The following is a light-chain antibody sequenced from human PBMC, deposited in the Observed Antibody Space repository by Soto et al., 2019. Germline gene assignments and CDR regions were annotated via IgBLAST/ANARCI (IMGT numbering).Light chain of an antibody. CDR1: QGVSAY. CDR2: AAC. CDR3: QQSYRTPHT. J-gene: IGKJ2*01. V-gene: IGKV1-39*01. Sequence: DIQMPPSPSSLSASVGDRVTITCRASQGVSAYLLWYQQRQGRAPKLLIYAACNLLSGVPSRFSGSGSGTNFARTTRSQQPEDFATYSCQQSYRTPHTFGQGTKLETK.